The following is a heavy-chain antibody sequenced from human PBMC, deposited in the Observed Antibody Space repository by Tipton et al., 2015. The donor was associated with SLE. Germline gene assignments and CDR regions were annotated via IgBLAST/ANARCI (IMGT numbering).Heavy chain of an antibody. CDR3: TTDRNYYGMDV. CDR2: TRNKANSYTT. J-gene: IGHJ6*02. Sequence: SLRLSCAASGFTFSDHYMDWVRQAPGKGLEWVGRTRNKANSYTTEYAASVKGRFTISRDDSKNSLYLQMNSLKTEDTAVYYCTTDRNYYGMDVWGQGTTVTVSS. CDR1: GFTFSDHY. V-gene: IGHV3-72*01.